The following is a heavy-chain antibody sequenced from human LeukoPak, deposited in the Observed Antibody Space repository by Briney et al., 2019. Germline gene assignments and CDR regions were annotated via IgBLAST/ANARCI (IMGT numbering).Heavy chain of an antibody. J-gene: IGHJ5*02. D-gene: IGHD3-22*01. CDR3: AREGFFAYSSGLHFGWLDP. V-gene: IGHV3-21*01. CDR2: ISSSGSYI. CDR1: GFTFSTDS. Sequence: GGSLRLSCAASGFTFSTDSMSWVRQAPGKGLEWVSSISSSGSYIYYADSVKGRFTISRDNAKNSLYLQMNSLRAEDTAVYYCAREGFFAYSSGLHFGWLDPWGQGTLVTVSS.